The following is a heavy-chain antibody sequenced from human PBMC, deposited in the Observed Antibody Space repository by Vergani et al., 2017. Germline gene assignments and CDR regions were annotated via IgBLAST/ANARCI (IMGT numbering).Heavy chain of an antibody. Sequence: EVQLVESGGGLVQPGGSLRLSCAASGFTVSSNYMSWVRQAPGKGLEWVSVIYSGGSTYYADSVKGRFTISRDNAKNSLYLQMNSLRAEDTAVYHCARPSAPGDYDALDIWGKGTMVTVSS. CDR3: ARPSAPGDYDALDI. CDR1: GFTVSSNY. V-gene: IGHV3-66*04. J-gene: IGHJ3*02. D-gene: IGHD4-17*01. CDR2: IYSGGST.